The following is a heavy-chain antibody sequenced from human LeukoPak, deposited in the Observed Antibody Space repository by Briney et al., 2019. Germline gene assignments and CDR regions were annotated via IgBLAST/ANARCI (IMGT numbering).Heavy chain of an antibody. CDR3: ARDGYNYTY. CDR1: GFTFSSYE. J-gene: IGHJ4*02. CDR2: ISGSGSTI. D-gene: IGHD5-24*01. Sequence: GGSLRLSCAASGFTFSSYEMNWVRQAPGKGLEWVSYISGSGSTIYYADSVKGRSTISRDNAKNSLYLQMNSLRAEDTAVYYCARDGYNYTYWGQGTLVTVSS. V-gene: IGHV3-48*03.